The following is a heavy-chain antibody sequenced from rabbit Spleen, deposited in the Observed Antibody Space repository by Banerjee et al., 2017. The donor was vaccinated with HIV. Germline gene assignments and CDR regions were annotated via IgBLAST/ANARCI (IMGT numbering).Heavy chain of an antibody. CDR2: IDVTKNGAT. CDR1: GLGFNTNYW. J-gene: IGHJ4*01. V-gene: IGHV1S45*01. CDR3: ARGLHTDFLNNL. Sequence: QEQLVESGGGLVKPGASLTITCKASGLGFNTNYWICWVRQAPGKGLEWIACIDVTKNGATYYTTWAKGRFTISRTSSTTVTLQMTSLTAADTATYFCARGLHTDFLNNLWGPGTLVTVS. D-gene: IGHD1-1*01.